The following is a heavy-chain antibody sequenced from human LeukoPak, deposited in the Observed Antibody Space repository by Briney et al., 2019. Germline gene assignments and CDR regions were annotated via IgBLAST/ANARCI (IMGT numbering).Heavy chain of an antibody. CDR3: ARERDGIVGASFDY. Sequence: GGSLRLSCAASGFTFSRYSMNWVRQAPGKGLEWVSYISSSSSTIYYADSVKGRFTISRDNSKNTLYLQMNSLRAEDTAVYYCARERDGIVGASFDYWGQGTLVTVSS. CDR2: ISSSSSTI. J-gene: IGHJ4*02. D-gene: IGHD1-26*01. V-gene: IGHV3-48*01. CDR1: GFTFSRYS.